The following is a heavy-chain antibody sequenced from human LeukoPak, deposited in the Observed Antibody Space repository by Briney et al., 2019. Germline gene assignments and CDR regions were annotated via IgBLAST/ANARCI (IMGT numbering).Heavy chain of an antibody. J-gene: IGHJ6*03. Sequence: PSETLSLTCTVSGVSISSYYWSWIRQPAGKGLEWIGRIYTSGSTNYNPPLKSRVTMSVDTSKNQFSLKLSSVTAADTAVYYCARDRSNAGRDGSSRYYYMDVWGKGTTVTISS. CDR1: GVSISSYY. V-gene: IGHV4-4*07. CDR2: IYTSGST. CDR3: ARDRSNAGRDGSSRYYYMDV. D-gene: IGHD5-24*01.